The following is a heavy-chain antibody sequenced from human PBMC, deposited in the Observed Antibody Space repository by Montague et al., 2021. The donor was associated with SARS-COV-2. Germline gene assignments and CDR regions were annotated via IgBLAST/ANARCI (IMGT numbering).Heavy chain of an antibody. D-gene: IGHD3-3*01. V-gene: IGHV3-48*03. CDR1: GGSISSSSYY. CDR2: ISSSGSTI. Sequence: LSLTCTVSGGSISSSSYYWGWVRQAPGKGLEWVSYISSSGSTIYYADSVKGRFTISRDNAKNSLYLQMNSLRAEDTAVYYCARGGRGIKEITIFGVVYYYYYGMDVWGQGTTVTVSS. CDR3: ARGGRGIKEITIFGVVYYYYYGMDV. J-gene: IGHJ6*02.